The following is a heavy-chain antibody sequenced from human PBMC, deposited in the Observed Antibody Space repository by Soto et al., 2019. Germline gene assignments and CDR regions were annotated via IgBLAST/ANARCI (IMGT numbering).Heavy chain of an antibody. CDR2: IYYSGST. J-gene: IGHJ4*02. CDR3: ARTWFGELPGKLFDY. V-gene: IGHV4-31*03. Sequence: SETLSLTCTVSGVSISSGGYYWSWIRQHPGKGLEWIGYIYYSGSTYYNPSLKSRVTISVDTSKNQFSLKLSSVTAADTAVYYCARTWFGELPGKLFDYWGQGTLVTVSS. CDR1: GVSISSGGYY. D-gene: IGHD3-10*01.